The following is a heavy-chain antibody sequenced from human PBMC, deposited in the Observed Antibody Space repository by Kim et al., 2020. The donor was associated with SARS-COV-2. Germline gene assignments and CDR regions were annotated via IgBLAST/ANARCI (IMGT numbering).Heavy chain of an antibody. V-gene: IGHV3-64D*06. D-gene: IGHD3-9*01. CDR3: VKGLTYFDWLLSYFDY. CDR2: ISSNGGST. J-gene: IGHJ4*02. CDR1: GFTFSSYA. Sequence: GGSLRLSCSASGFTFSSYAMHWVRQAPGKGLEYVSAISSNGGSTYYADSMKGRFIISRDNSKNTLYLQMSSLRAEDTAVYYCVKGLTYFDWLLSYFDYWGQGTLVTVSS.